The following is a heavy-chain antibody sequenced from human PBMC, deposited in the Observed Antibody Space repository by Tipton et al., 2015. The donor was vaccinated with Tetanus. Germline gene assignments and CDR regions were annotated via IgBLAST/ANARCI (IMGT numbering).Heavy chain of an antibody. V-gene: IGHV4-59*01. Sequence: TLSLTCSVSGASIRSYYWNWIRQVPGKGLEWIGYTHHSGNTKYNPSLSGRVTTSVDTSQNQFSLKLTSVTAADTGVYYCARIHDFLSGHFDFWGPGTLVTVSS. CDR1: GASIRSYY. D-gene: IGHD3-3*01. J-gene: IGHJ4*02. CDR3: ARIHDFLSGHFDF. CDR2: THHSGNT.